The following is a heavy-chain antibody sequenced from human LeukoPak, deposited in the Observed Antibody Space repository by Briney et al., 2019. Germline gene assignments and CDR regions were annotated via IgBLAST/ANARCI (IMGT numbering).Heavy chain of an antibody. CDR3: ASGEYCGGDCYIFDY. V-gene: IGHV1-2*02. Sequence: ASVKVSCKASGYTFTGYYMHWMRQAPGQGLEWMGWINPNSGGTNYAQKFQGRVTMTRDTSISTAYMELSRLRSDDTAVYYCASGEYCGGDCYIFDYWGQGTLVTVSS. D-gene: IGHD2-21*02. CDR1: GYTFTGYY. J-gene: IGHJ4*02. CDR2: INPNSGGT.